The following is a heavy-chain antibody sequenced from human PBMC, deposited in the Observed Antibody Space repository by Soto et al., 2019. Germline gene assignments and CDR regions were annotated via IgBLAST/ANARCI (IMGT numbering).Heavy chain of an antibody. CDR3: ARGREQHVAPLAKNYFDY. J-gene: IGHJ4*02. V-gene: IGHV4-34*01. D-gene: IGHD6-6*01. CDR2: INHSGST. CDR1: GGSFSGYY. Sequence: PSETLSLTCAVYGGSFSGYYWSWIRQPPGKGLEWIGEINHSGSTNYNPSLKSRVTISVDTSKNQFSLKLSSVTAADTAVYYCARGREQHVAPLAKNYFDYWGQGTLVTVSS.